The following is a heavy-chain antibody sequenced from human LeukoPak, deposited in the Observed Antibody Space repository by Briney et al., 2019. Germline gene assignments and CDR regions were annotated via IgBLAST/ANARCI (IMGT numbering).Heavy chain of an antibody. CDR2: ISGGGEHT. CDR3: AKSWGYTRPYYNYMDV. CDR1: GFTFTNFA. D-gene: IGHD3-16*02. J-gene: IGHJ6*03. V-gene: IGHV3-23*01. Sequence: LPGGSLRLSCAASGFTFTNFATKWVRQAPGKGLEWVADISGGGEHTFYADSVKGRFTISRDNSKDTLHLQMSILRPEDTAVYYCAKSWGYTRPYYNYMDVWGKGTTVTVSS.